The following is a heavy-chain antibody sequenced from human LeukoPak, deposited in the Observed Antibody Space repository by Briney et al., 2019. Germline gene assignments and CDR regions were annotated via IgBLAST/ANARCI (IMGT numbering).Heavy chain of an antibody. D-gene: IGHD3-10*01. Sequence: SGTLSLTCAVSGGSISSSNWWSWVRQPPGKGLEWIGEIYHSGSTNYNPSIKSRVTISVDKSKNQFSLKLSSVTAADTAVYYCARVWFGELAANWFDPWGQGTLVTVSS. J-gene: IGHJ5*02. CDR1: GGSISSSNW. V-gene: IGHV4-4*02. CDR2: IYHSGST. CDR3: ARVWFGELAANWFDP.